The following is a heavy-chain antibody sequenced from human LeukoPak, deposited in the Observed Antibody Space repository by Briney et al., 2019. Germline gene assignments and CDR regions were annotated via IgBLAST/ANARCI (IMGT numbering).Heavy chain of an antibody. CDR1: GGSISSYY. J-gene: IGHJ4*02. CDR3: ARGRSDY. Sequence: SETLSLTCTVSGGSISSYYWSWIRQPPGKGLEWIGYIYYSGSTNYNPSLKSRVTISVDTSKNQFSLKLSSVTAADTAVYYCARGRSDYWGQGTLVTVSS. CDR2: IYYSGST. D-gene: IGHD4-17*01. V-gene: IGHV4-59*01.